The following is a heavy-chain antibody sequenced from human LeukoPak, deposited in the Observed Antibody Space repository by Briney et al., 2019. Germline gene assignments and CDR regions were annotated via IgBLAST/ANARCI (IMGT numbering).Heavy chain of an antibody. D-gene: IGHD6-25*01. CDR3: ARRSSSSADY. CDR1: GYTFTSYG. CDR2: ISVHNGDT. Sequence: GASVKVSCKTSGYTFTSYGISWVRQAPGKGLEWMGWISVHNGDTNYAQKFQGRVTMTTDTSTSTVYMELRSLRSDDTAVYYCARRSSSSADYWGQGTLVTVSS. V-gene: IGHV1-18*01. J-gene: IGHJ4*02.